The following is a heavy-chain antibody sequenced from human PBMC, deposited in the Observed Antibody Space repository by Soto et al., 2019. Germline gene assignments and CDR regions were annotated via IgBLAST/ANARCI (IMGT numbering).Heavy chain of an antibody. V-gene: IGHV4-34*01. Sequence: SEALCLTCAVYGGSFSGYYWSWIRQPPGKGLEWIGEINHSGSTNYNPSLKSRVTISVDTSKNQFSLKLSSVTAADTAVYYCAAQGGYGSEFWGQGTLFTVSS. CDR2: INHSGST. CDR3: AAQGGYGSEF. D-gene: IGHD3-10*01. J-gene: IGHJ4*02. CDR1: GGSFSGYY.